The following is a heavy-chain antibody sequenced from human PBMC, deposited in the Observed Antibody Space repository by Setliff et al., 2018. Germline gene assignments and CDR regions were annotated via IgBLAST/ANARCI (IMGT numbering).Heavy chain of an antibody. CDR3: ARPGGGWRSFDI. J-gene: IGHJ3*02. Sequence: GGSLRLSCVPSGFIFSDYHMSWIRQAPGKGLDWVAYISGSGNAIYYADSVKGRFTISRDKHLLYLQMNSLRAEDTAVYYCARPGGGWRSFDIWGQGTVVTV. D-gene: IGHD2-15*01. V-gene: IGHV3-11*04. CDR2: ISGSGNAI. CDR1: GFIFSDYH.